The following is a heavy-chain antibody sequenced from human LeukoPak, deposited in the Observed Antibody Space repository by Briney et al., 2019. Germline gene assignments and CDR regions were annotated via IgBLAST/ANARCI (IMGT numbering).Heavy chain of an antibody. V-gene: IGHV4-39*07. CDR1: GGSISSSSYY. J-gene: IGHJ4*02. CDR3: ASSIAVAGISYY. Sequence: SETLSLTCTVSGGSISSSSYYWGWIRQPPGKGLEWIGSIYYSGSTYYNPSLKSRVTISVDTSKNQFSLKLSSVTAADTAVYYCASSIAVAGISYYWGQGTLVTVSS. D-gene: IGHD6-19*01. CDR2: IYYSGST.